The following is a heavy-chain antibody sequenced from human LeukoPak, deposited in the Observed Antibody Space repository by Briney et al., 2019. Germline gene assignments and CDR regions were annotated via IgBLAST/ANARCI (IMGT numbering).Heavy chain of an antibody. CDR3: ARRKVRGDPFDY. V-gene: IGHV4-39*01. D-gene: IGHD3-10*01. J-gene: IGHJ4*02. CDR1: GGSISSSSYY. Sequence: SETLSLTCTVSGGSISSSSYYWGWIRQPPGKGLEWIGSIYYSGSTYYNPSLKSRVTISVDTSKNQFSLKLSSVTAADTAVYYCARRKVRGDPFDYWGQGTLVTVSS. CDR2: IYYSGST.